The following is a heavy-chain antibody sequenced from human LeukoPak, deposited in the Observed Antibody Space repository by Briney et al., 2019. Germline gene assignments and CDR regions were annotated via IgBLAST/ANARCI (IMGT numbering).Heavy chain of an antibody. Sequence: ASVKVSCKASGYTFTGYYMHWVRQAPGQGLEWMGWINPNSGGTNYAQKFQGWVTMTRDTSISTAYMELSRLRSDDTAVYYCARDTDSSGWLFDYWGQGTLVTVSS. CDR3: ARDTDSSGWLFDY. V-gene: IGHV1-2*04. D-gene: IGHD6-19*01. CDR1: GYTFTGYY. J-gene: IGHJ4*02. CDR2: INPNSGGT.